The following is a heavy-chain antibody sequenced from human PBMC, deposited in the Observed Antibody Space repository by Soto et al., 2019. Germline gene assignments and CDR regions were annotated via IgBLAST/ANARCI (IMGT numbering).Heavy chain of an antibody. D-gene: IGHD3-10*01. Sequence: QVQLQESGPGLVKPSQTLSLTCTVSCGSIPSAGYYWSWIRQHPGKGLEWIGYIYYSGSTYYNPSLKNRVTLAVDPNKNHYSLRLTSVTASDAAVYYCARGSWYYSGSGSYDDEVFEYYFDYWGQGTLVTVSS. J-gene: IGHJ4*02. CDR3: ARGSWYYSGSGSYDDEVFEYYFDY. CDR1: CGSIPSAGYY. CDR2: IYYSGST. V-gene: IGHV4-31*03.